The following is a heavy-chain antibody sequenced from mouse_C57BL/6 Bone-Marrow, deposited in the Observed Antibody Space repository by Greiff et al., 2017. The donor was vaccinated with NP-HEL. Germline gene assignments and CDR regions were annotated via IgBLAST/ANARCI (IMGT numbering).Heavy chain of an antibody. D-gene: IGHD1-1*01. CDR2: ISYDGSN. CDR3: ARDPVTTVGGGYFDY. Sequence: EVQLVESGPGLVKPSQSLSLTCSVTGYSITSGYYWNWIRQFPGNKLEWMGYISYDGSNNYNPSLKNRISITRDTSKNQFFLKLNSVTTEDTATYYCARDPVTTVGGGYFDYWGQGTTLTVSS. J-gene: IGHJ2*01. V-gene: IGHV3-6*01. CDR1: GYSITSGYY.